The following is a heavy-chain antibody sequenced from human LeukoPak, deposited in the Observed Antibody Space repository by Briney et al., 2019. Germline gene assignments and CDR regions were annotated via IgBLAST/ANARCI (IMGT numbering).Heavy chain of an antibody. V-gene: IGHV3-15*01. CDR3: TTDVGSGYYDSSGYIDY. J-gene: IGHJ4*02. CDR1: GFTFSSYS. Sequence: GGSLRLSCAASGFTFSSYSMNWVRQAPGKGLEWVGRIKSKTDGGTTDYAAPVKGRFTISRDDSKNTLYLQMNSLKTEDTAVYYCTTDVGSGYYDSSGYIDYWGQGTLVTVSS. CDR2: IKSKTDGGTT. D-gene: IGHD3-22*01.